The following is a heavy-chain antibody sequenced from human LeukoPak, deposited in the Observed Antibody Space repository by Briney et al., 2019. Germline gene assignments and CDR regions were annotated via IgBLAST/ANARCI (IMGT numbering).Heavy chain of an antibody. J-gene: IGHJ6*03. D-gene: IGHD5-24*01. V-gene: IGHV4-59*01. CDR3: ARERRDGYKFYYDYYMDV. CDR2: VFDIDNT. Sequence: NPSETLSLTCTVSGGSISRYYWSWVRQPPGKGLEWIGYVFDIDNTSYNPSLESRVTISVDTPKNQFSLRLSSVTAADAAVYYCARERRDGYKFYYDYYMDVWGKGTTVTVSS. CDR1: GGSISRYY.